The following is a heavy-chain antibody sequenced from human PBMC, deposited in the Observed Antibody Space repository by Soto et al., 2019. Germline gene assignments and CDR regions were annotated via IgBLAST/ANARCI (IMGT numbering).Heavy chain of an antibody. Sequence: SETLSLTCAVSGYSISSGYYWGWIRQPPGKGLEWIGSSYHSGSTYYNPSLKSRVTISVDTSKNQFSLKLSSVTAADTAVYYCARVRYSSSSEGWFDTWGQGTLVTVSS. J-gene: IGHJ5*02. CDR3: ARVRYSSSSEGWFDT. CDR2: SYHSGST. D-gene: IGHD6-6*01. CDR1: GYSISSGYY. V-gene: IGHV4-38-2*01.